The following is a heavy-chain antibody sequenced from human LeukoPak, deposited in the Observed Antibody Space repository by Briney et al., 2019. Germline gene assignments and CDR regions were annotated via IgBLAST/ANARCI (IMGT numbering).Heavy chain of an antibody. CDR1: GFTFSGYS. V-gene: IGHV3-21*01. Sequence: GGSLRLSCAASGFTFSGYSMNWVRQAPGKGLEWVSSISSSSSYIYYADSVKGRFTISRDNAKNSLYLQMNSLRAEDTAVYYCARESHSGYGDWFDPWGQGTLVTVSS. D-gene: IGHD5-12*01. CDR3: ARESHSGYGDWFDP. J-gene: IGHJ5*02. CDR2: ISSSSSYI.